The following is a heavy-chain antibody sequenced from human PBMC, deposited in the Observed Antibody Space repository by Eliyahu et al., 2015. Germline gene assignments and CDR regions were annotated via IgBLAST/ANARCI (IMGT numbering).Heavy chain of an antibody. CDR2: IYYSGST. CDR1: GGXXXXYY. V-gene: IGHV4-59*01. D-gene: IGHD3-3*01. CDR3: ARDPRNTYYDFWSGSNLDPGWFDP. J-gene: IGHJ5*02. Sequence: QVQLQESGPGLVKPSETLSLTCTXSGGXXXXYYWSWXRXPPGKGLEWIGYIYYSGSTNYNPSLKSRVTISVDTSKNQFSLKLSSVTAADTAVYYCARDPRNTYYDFWSGSNLDPGWFDPWGQGTLVTVSS.